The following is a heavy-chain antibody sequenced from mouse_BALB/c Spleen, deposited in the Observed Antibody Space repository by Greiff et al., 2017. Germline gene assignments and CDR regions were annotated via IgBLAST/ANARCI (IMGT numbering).Heavy chain of an antibody. CDR3: AKNLITTATLDV. CDR2: IWRGGST. CDR1: GFSLTSYG. D-gene: IGHD1-2*01. V-gene: IGHV2-5*01. Sequence: QVQLKESGPRLVQPSQSLSITCTVSGFSLTSYGVHWVRQSPGKGLEWLGVIWRGGSTDYNAAFMSRLSITKDNSKSQVFFKMNSLQADDTAIYYCAKNLITTATLDVWGAGTTVTVSS. J-gene: IGHJ1*01.